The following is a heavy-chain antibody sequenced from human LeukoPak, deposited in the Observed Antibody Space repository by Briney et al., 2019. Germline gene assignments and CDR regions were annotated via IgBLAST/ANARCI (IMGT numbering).Heavy chain of an antibody. V-gene: IGHV4-30-2*01. D-gene: IGHD6-13*01. CDR1: GGSISSGGYS. CDR2: IYHSGST. CDR3: ASTKSSSWSNWFDP. Sequence: SETLSLTFAVSGGSISSGGYSWSWIRQPPGKGLEWIGYIYHSGSTYYNPSLKSRVTISVDRSKNQFSLKLSSVTAADTAVYYCASTKSSSWSNWFDPWGQGTLVTVSS. J-gene: IGHJ5*02.